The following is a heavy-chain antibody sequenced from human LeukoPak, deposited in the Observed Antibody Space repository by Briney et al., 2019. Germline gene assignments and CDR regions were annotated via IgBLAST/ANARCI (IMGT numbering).Heavy chain of an antibody. V-gene: IGHV3-30*02. CDR1: GFIFSSYG. J-gene: IGHJ4*02. Sequence: GGSLRLSCAASGFIFSSYGMHWVRRAPGKGLEWVAFIRYNGSKKYYGDSVKGRFTISRDNSKNTLYLQMNSLRAEDTAVYYCAKDGSHDYGDYEVVYYFDYWGQGTLVTVSS. CDR2: IRYNGSKK. CDR3: AKDGSHDYGDYEVVYYFDY. D-gene: IGHD4-17*01.